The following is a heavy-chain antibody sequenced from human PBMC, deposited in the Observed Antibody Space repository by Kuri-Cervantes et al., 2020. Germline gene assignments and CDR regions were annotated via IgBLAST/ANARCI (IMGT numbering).Heavy chain of an antibody. V-gene: IGHV3-23*01. CDR1: GFTFSSYA. Sequence: GESLKISCAASGFTFSSYAMSWVRQAPGKGLEWVSAISDSGGRTYFADSVKGRFTISRDNAKNSLYLQMNSLRAEDTALYYCAKVRRQQLPSPPDAFDIWGQGTMVTVSS. D-gene: IGHD6-13*01. CDR3: AKVRRQQLPSPPDAFDI. CDR2: ISDSGGRT. J-gene: IGHJ3*02.